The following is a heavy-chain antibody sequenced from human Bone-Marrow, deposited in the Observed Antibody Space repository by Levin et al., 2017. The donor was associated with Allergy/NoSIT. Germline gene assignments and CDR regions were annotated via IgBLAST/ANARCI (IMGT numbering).Heavy chain of an antibody. Sequence: GGSLRLSCAASGFTFSNYGIYWVRQAPGKGLQWVSGIGSSTYYADSVKGRFTISRDDSKNTVYLQMNSLRAEDTAVYYCAKRYCSGATCYPLDFWGQGTLVTVSS. V-gene: IGHV3-23*01. J-gene: IGHJ4*02. CDR3: AKRYCSGATCYPLDF. CDR1: GFTFSNYG. CDR2: IGSST. D-gene: IGHD2-15*01.